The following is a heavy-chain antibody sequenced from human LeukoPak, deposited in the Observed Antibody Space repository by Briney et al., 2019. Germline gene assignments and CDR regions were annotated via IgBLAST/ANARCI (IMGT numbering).Heavy chain of an antibody. V-gene: IGHV1-46*01. CDR3: ASLPAATGAHAFDI. CDR2: INPSGGST. CDR1: GYTFTSYY. D-gene: IGHD2-2*01. Sequence: ASVKVSCKASGYTFTSYYMHWVRQAPGQGLEWMGIINPSGGSTNYAQKFQGRVTMTRDTSTSTVYMQLSGLRSEDTALYYCASLPAATGAHAFDIWGQGTMVIVSS. J-gene: IGHJ3*02.